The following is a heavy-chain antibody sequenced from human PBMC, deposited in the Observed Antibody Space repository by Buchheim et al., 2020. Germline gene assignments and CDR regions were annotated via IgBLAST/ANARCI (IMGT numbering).Heavy chain of an antibody. V-gene: IGHV3-72*01. CDR1: GITISDHY. Sequence: EVQLVESGGGLVQPGGSLRLSCTGSGITISDHYMDWVRQAPGKGLEWVGRSRNKVKSYSTDYAASVKGRFTISRDDSENSIYLQMNSLKTEDTAMYYCTRPVVATMGGKSYHDMDVWGQGTT. CDR3: TRPVVATMGGKSYHDMDV. J-gene: IGHJ6*02. D-gene: IGHD2-15*01. CDR2: SRNKVKSYST.